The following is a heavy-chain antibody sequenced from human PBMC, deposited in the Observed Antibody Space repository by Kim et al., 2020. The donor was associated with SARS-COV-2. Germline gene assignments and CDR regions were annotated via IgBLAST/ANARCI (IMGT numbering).Heavy chain of an antibody. J-gene: IGHJ5*02. CDR3: AREIVVVPAATFWFDP. D-gene: IGHD2-2*01. Sequence: FQGRVTISADESTSTAYMELSSLRSEDTAVYYCAREIVVVPAATFWFDPWGQGTLVTVSS. V-gene: IGHV1-69*01.